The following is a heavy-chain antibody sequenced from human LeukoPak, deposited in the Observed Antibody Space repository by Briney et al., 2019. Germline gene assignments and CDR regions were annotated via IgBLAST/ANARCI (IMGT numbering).Heavy chain of an antibody. Sequence: GGSLRLSCAASGFTFSTFEMQWVRQAPGKGLVWVSSINAEGSRIGYADSVKGRFTFSRDNARNTLYLQMNSLRAEDTGVYYCARELPREVTLDFWGQGTLVTVSS. CDR3: ARELPREVTLDF. J-gene: IGHJ4*02. V-gene: IGHV3-74*01. CDR1: GFTFSTFE. CDR2: INAEGSRI. D-gene: IGHD2-21*02.